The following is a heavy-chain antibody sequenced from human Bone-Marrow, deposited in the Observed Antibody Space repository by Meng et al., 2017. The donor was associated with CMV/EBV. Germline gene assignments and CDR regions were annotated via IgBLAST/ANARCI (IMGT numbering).Heavy chain of an antibody. Sequence: SCKASGYTFTSYYMHWVRQAPGQGLEWMGIINPSGGSTSYAQKFQGRVTMTRDTSTSTAYMELRSLRSDDTAVYYCARDHSIKGFDPWGQGTLVTVSS. V-gene: IGHV1-46*01. D-gene: IGHD2/OR15-2a*01. CDR1: GYTFTSYY. CDR3: ARDHSIKGFDP. CDR2: INPSGGST. J-gene: IGHJ5*02.